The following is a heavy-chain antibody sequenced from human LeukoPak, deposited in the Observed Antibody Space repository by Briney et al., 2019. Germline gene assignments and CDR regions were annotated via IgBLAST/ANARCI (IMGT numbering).Heavy chain of an antibody. Sequence: GASVKVSCKASGGTFSSYAISWVRQAPGQGLEWMGGIIPIFGTANYAQKFQGRVTITTDESTSTAYMELSSLRSEDTAVYYCARGNGYCSGGGCTPLDYWGPGTLVTVSS. CDR3: ARGNGYCSGGGCTPLDY. J-gene: IGHJ4*02. CDR1: GGTFSSYA. D-gene: IGHD2-15*01. CDR2: IIPIFGTA. V-gene: IGHV1-69*05.